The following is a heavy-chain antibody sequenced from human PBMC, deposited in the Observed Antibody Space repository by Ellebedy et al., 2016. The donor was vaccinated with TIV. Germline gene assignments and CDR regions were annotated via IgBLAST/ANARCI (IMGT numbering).Heavy chain of an antibody. Sequence: SETLSLTXTVSGATMSRYYWSWIRQPPGKRLEGFGYIYYSGSTNYNPSLKSRVTISVDTSKNQFSLKLSSVTAADTAVYYCARGRMEWRVVAAAGYYYYYGMDVWGQGTTVTVSS. CDR3: ARGRMEWRVVAAAGYYYYYGMDV. CDR1: GATMSRYY. V-gene: IGHV4-59*01. J-gene: IGHJ6*02. D-gene: IGHD2-2*01. CDR2: IYYSGST.